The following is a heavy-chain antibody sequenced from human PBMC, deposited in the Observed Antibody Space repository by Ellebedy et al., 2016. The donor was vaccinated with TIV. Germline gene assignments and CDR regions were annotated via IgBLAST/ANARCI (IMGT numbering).Heavy chain of an antibody. CDR1: GFSISSYT. CDR3: AISTVMIHFQH. Sequence: GESLKISCAASGFSISSYTIHCVRQAPRKGLEWVASISSSTGNIYYADSVKGRFTISRDNAKNSLFLQMNGLRAEDTAVYYCAISTVMIHFQHWGQGTLVTVSS. CDR2: ISSSTGNI. V-gene: IGHV3-21*06. D-gene: IGHD3-16*01. J-gene: IGHJ1*01.